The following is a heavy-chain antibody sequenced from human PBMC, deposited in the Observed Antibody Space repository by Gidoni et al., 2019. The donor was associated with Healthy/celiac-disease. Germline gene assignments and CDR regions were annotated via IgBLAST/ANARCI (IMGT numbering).Heavy chain of an antibody. CDR1: GGTFSSYA. V-gene: IGHV1-69*01. D-gene: IGHD4-17*01. Sequence: GPEVKKPGSSVKVSCKASGGTFSSYAISWVRQAPGQGLEWMGGIIPIFGTANYAQKFQGRVTITADESTSTAYMELSSLRSEDTAVYYCAREPQDYGDPSSKDGMDVWGQGTTVTVSS. CDR3: AREPQDYGDPSSKDGMDV. CDR2: IIPIFGTA. J-gene: IGHJ6*02.